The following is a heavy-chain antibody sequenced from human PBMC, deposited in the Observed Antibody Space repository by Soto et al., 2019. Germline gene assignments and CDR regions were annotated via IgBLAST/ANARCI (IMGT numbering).Heavy chain of an antibody. Sequence: GGSLRLSCAASGFTFSNYAMSWVRQAPGKGLEWVSAISGSGGSTDYADSVKGRFTISRDNSKNTLYLQVNTLRAEDTAVYYCAKLTSYFFDYRGQRTPVTGSS. V-gene: IGHV3-23*01. J-gene: IGHJ4*02. CDR1: GFTFSNYA. CDR2: ISGSGGST. CDR3: AKLTSYFFDY.